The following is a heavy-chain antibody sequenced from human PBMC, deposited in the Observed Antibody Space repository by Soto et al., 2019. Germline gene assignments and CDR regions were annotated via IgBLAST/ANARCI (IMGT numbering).Heavy chain of an antibody. CDR3: ARDCSGGSCYPGMGV. J-gene: IGHJ6*02. Sequence: GGSLRLSCAASGFNFNSYTINWVRQAPGKRLEWLSSISSSGYIFSTDSVRDRFTISRDNAKNSVYLQINSLRAEDTAVYFCARDCSGGSCYPGMGVWGQGTTVTVSS. CDR2: ISSSGYI. CDR1: GFNFNSYT. V-gene: IGHV3-21*01. D-gene: IGHD2-15*01.